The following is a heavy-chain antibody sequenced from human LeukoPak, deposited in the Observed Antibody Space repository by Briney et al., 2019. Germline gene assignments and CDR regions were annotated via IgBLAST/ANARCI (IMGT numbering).Heavy chain of an antibody. CDR2: SYHSGST. CDR1: GGSISSGGYY. CDR3: ARVLASIDI. V-gene: IGHV4-30-2*01. J-gene: IGHJ3*02. Sequence: SETLSLTCTVSGGSISSGGYYWSWIRQPPGKGLEWIGYSYHSGSTYYNPSLKSRVTISVDRSKNQFSMKLSSATAADTAVYYCARVLASIDIWGQGTMVTVSS.